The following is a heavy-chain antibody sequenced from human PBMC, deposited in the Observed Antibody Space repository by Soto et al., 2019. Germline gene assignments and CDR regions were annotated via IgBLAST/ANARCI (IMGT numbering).Heavy chain of an antibody. CDR1: GYTFTSYD. CDR2: MNPNSGNT. J-gene: IGHJ6*03. V-gene: IGHV1-8*01. D-gene: IGHD3-16*01. CDR3: ARLPQVSVWGTYYYYYMDV. Sequence: ASVKVSCKASGYTFTSYDINWVRQATGQGLEWMGWMNPNSGNTGYAQKFQGRVTMTRNTSISTAYMELSSLRSEDTAVYYCARLPQVSVWGTYYYYYMDVWGKGTTVTVSS.